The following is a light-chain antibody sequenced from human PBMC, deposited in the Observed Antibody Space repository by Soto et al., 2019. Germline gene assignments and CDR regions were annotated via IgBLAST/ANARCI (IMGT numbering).Light chain of an antibody. J-gene: IGLJ1*01. Sequence: QSALTQPASVSGSPGQSITISCTGTSSDVGGYNYVSWYQQHPGKAPKLMIYDVSNRPSGVSNRFSGSKSGNTASLNISGRQAEDEADYYFSAYTSSSTQVFGAGTKVTVL. CDR2: DVS. CDR1: SSDVGGYNY. CDR3: SAYTSSSTQV. V-gene: IGLV2-14*01.